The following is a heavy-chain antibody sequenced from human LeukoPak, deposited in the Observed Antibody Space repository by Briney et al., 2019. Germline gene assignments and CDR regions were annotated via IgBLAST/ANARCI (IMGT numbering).Heavy chain of an antibody. D-gene: IGHD3-22*01. Sequence: GGSLRLSCAASGFTSSSYVMSWVRQAPGKGLEWVSASSGSGSITYYADSVKGRFTISRDNSNNTLYLQMNSLRAEDTAVYYCTKDLSSGYHDAFDIWGQGTMVTVSS. CDR1: GFTSSSYV. J-gene: IGHJ3*02. CDR2: SSGSGSIT. CDR3: TKDLSSGYHDAFDI. V-gene: IGHV3-23*01.